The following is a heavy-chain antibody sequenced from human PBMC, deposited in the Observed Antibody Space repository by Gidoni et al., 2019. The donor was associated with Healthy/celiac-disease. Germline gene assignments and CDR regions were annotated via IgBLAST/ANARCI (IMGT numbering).Heavy chain of an antibody. CDR1: GFTFSSYS. V-gene: IGHV3-74*01. CDR3: ARVWGSEGYCSGGSCYHGDYYYGMDV. J-gene: IGHJ6*02. CDR2: INSDGSST. Sequence: EVQLVESGGGLVQPGGSLRLSCAASGFTFSSYSRHWVRHTPGKGLAWVSRINSDGSSTSYADSVKGRCTISRDNAKNTLYLQMNSLRAEDTAVYYCARVWGSEGYCSGGSCYHGDYYYGMDVWGQGTTVTVSS. D-gene: IGHD2-15*01.